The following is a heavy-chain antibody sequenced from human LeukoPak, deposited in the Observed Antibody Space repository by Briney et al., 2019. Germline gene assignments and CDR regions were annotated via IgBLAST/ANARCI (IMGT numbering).Heavy chain of an antibody. CDR1: GYSISSGYY. Sequence: SETLSLTCAVSGYSISSGYYWGWIRQPPGKGLEWIGSIYHSGSTYYNPSLKSRVTISVDTSKNQFSLKLSSVTAADTAVYYCARGTRGLEWLAKDAFDIWGQGTMVTVSS. CDR3: ARGTRGLEWLAKDAFDI. D-gene: IGHD3-3*01. CDR2: IYHSGST. V-gene: IGHV4-38-2*01. J-gene: IGHJ3*02.